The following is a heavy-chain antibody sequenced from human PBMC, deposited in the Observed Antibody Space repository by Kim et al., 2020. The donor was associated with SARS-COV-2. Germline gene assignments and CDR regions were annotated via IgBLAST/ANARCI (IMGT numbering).Heavy chain of an antibody. CDR3: VRYSGWYYFDY. Sequence: SRDYAVAVKSRITINPDTSKNQVTLQLTSVTPEDTAFYYCVRYSGWYYFDYWGQGTLVTVSS. D-gene: IGHD6-19*01. CDR2: SR. J-gene: IGHJ4*02. V-gene: IGHV6-1*01.